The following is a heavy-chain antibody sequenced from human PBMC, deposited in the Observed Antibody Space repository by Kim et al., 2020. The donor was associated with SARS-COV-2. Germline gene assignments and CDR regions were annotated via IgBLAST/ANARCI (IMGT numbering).Heavy chain of an antibody. D-gene: IGHD3-10*01. CDR2: ISGSSTDI. Sequence: GGSLRLSCAASGFSFSDYYINWVRQAPGKGPEWVSFISGSSTDIHYADSVKGRFTVSRDNARNEVYLQMNNLRGDDTAFYYCVRDSHGVRRYGHWGQGTLVTVSS. CDR3: VRDSHGVRRYGH. V-gene: IGHV3-11*01. CDR1: GFSFSDYY. J-gene: IGHJ4*02.